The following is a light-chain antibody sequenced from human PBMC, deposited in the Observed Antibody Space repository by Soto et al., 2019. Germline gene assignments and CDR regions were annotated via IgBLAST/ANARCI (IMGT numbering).Light chain of an antibody. V-gene: IGKV3-15*01. Sequence: EIVMTQSPATLSVSPGERVTLSCRASQSVGSDLAWYLQKPGQAPSLLVYGASTRATGMPARFSGSGSGTAFTLTMSSLQSEDFAVYYCQQYNNWPHTFGQGTKLEIK. J-gene: IGKJ2*01. CDR3: QQYNNWPHT. CDR2: GAS. CDR1: QSVGSD.